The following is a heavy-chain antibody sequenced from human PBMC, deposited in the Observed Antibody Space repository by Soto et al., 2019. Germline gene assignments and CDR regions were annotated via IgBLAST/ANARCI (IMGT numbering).Heavy chain of an antibody. CDR1: GGSIRNYY. V-gene: IGHV4-4*07. J-gene: IGHJ5*02. CDR2: VYSTGTT. CDR3: ARDEYYDSKNWFGH. Sequence: SETLSLTCTVSGGSIRNYYWSWIRQPAGKGLEWIGRVYSTGTTNYNPSLRSRVAMSVDTSKNQFSLRLDSVTAADTATYFCARDEYYDSKNWFGHWVLGTLVTVSA. D-gene: IGHD3-22*01.